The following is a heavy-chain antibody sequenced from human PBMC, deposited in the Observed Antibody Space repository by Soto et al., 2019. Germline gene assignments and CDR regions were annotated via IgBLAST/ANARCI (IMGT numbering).Heavy chain of an antibody. CDR2: IYYSGST. D-gene: IGHD3-10*01. J-gene: IGHJ6*02. V-gene: IGHV4-39*01. CDR3: ATHQIYGSGSYFYGMDV. Sequence: SETLSLTCTVSGGSISSGGYYWSWIRQPPGKGLEWIGSIYYSGSTYYNPSLKSRVTISVDTSKNQFSLKLSSVTAADTAVYYCATHQIYGSGSYFYGMDVWGQGTTVTVSS. CDR1: GGSISSGGYY.